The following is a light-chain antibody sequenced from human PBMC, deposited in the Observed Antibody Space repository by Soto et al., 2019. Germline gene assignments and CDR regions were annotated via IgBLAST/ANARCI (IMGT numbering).Light chain of an antibody. J-gene: IGKJ4*01. CDR2: AAS. Sequence: IHLTHSPSSLSSSVLYSVTISFRSIQVISSFLAWYQQKPGKAPKLLIFAASTLQSGVPSRFSGSGSGTDFTLTISSLQPEDFATYYCQQTESYPSTFGGGTKVDIK. V-gene: IGKV1-9*01. CDR3: QQTESYPST. CDR1: QVISSF.